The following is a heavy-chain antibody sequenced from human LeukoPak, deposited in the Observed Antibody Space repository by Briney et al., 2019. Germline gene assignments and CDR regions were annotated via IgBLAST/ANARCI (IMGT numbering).Heavy chain of an antibody. D-gene: IGHD1-26*01. V-gene: IGHV3-53*01. CDR1: GFTVSSNY. CDR3: ARDRAYWEGRAFDI. J-gene: IGHJ3*02. Sequence: SGGSLRLSCAASGFTVSSNYMSWVRQAPGKGLEWVSVIYSGGSTYYADSVKGRFTISRDNSKNTLYLQMNSLRAEDTAVYYCARDRAYWEGRAFDIWGQGTMVTVSS. CDR2: IYSGGST.